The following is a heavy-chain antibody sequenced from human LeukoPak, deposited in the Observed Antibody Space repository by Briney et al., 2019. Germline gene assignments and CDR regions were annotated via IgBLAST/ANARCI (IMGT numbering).Heavy chain of an antibody. CDR2: IYYSGNT. V-gene: IGHV4-39*02. J-gene: IGHJ4*02. D-gene: IGHD3-22*01. CDR1: GDSISSSSSY. CDR3: AREITYQHSSAYDY. Sequence: SETLSLTCTVSGDSISSSSSYWGWIRQPPGKGLEWIGSIYYSGNTYYNTSLKSRVTISVDTSKNQFSLKLNSVTAADTALYFCAREITYQHSSAYDYWGQGTRVTVSS.